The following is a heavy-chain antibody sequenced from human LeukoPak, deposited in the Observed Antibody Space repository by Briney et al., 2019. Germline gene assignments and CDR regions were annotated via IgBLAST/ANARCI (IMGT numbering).Heavy chain of an antibody. CDR1: GYSFTSYW. D-gene: IGHD1-1*01. V-gene: IGHV5-10-1*01. CDR2: IDPSDSYT. J-gene: IGHJ4*02. Sequence: PGESRKISCKGSGYSFTSYWISWVRQMPGKGLEWMGRIDPSDSYTNYSPSFQGHVTISADKSISTAYLQWGSLKASDTAMYYCARRTTGTTFSDYWGQGTLVTVSS. CDR3: ARRTTGTTFSDY.